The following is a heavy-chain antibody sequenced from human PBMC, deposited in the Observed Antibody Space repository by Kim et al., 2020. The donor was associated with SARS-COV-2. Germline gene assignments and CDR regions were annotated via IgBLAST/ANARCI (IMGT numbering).Heavy chain of an antibody. J-gene: IGHJ6*02. CDR2: IIPIFGTA. Sequence: SVKVSCKASGGTFSSYAISWVRQAPGQGLEWMGGIIPIFGTANYAQKFQGRVTITADESTSTAYMELSSLRSEDTAVYYCARAGIVVVVAANYYYGMDVWGQGTTVTVSS. CDR1: GGTFSSYA. CDR3: ARAGIVVVVAANYYYGMDV. V-gene: IGHV1-69*13. D-gene: IGHD2-15*01.